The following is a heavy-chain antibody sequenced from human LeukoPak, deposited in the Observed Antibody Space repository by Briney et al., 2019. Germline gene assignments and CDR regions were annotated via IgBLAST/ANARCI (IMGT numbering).Heavy chain of an antibody. CDR1: GGSISSSNW. CDR2: IYHSGST. D-gene: IGHD6-19*01. CDR3: ARSIRGYSSGWYYFDY. J-gene: IGHJ4*02. V-gene: IGHV4-4*02. Sequence: SETLSLTCAVSGGSISSSNWWSWVRQPPGKGLEWIGEIYHSGSTNYNPSLKSRVTISVDTSKNQFSVKLSSVTAADTAVYYCARSIRGYSSGWYYFDYWGQGTLITVSS.